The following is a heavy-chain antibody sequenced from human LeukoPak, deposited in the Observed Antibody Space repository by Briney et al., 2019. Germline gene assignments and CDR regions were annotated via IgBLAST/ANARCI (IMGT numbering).Heavy chain of an antibody. Sequence: ASVKVSCKASGYTFTSYGISWVRQAPGQGLEWMGWINPNSGGTNYAQKFQGRVTMTRDTSISTAYMELSRLRSDDTAVYYCASLKNWGLGIDYWGQGTLVTVSS. CDR2: INPNSGGT. CDR3: ASLKNWGLGIDY. D-gene: IGHD7-27*01. V-gene: IGHV1-2*02. J-gene: IGHJ4*02. CDR1: GYTFTSYG.